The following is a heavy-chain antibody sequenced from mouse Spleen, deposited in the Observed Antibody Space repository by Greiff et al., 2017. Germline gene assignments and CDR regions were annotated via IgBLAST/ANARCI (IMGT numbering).Heavy chain of an antibody. J-gene: IGHJ4*01. V-gene: IGHV5-12*02. Sequence: EVQGVESGGGLVQPGGSLKLSCATSGFTFSDYYMYWVRQTPEKRLEWVAYISNGGGSTYYPDTVKGRFTISRDNAKNTLYLQMSRLKSEDTAMYYCARHGYYDAMDYWGQGTSVTVSS. D-gene: IGHD2-2*01. CDR3: ARHGYYDAMDY. CDR2: ISNGGGST. CDR1: GFTFSDYY.